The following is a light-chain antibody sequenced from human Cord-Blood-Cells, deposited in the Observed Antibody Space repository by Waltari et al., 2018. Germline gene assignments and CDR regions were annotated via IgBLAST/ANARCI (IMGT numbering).Light chain of an antibody. Sequence: SYKLTQTPSVSVSPGQTASITCSEDKMVDKYTCWYQQKPGQSPVLVIYQDSKRPSGIPERFPGSNSVSTATLTISGTQAMDEADYYCQAWDSSIAVFGGGTKLTVL. J-gene: IGLJ3*02. CDR2: QDS. CDR1: KMVDKY. CDR3: QAWDSSIAV. V-gene: IGLV3-1*01.